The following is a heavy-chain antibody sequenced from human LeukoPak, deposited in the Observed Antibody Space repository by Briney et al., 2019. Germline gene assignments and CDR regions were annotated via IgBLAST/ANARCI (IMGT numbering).Heavy chain of an antibody. CDR1: GYTFTGYY. J-gene: IGHJ4*02. CDR2: INPNSGGT. Sequence: ASVKVSCKASGYTFTGYYMHWVRQAPGQGLEWMGWINPNSGGTNYAQKFQGRVTMPRDTSISTAYMELSRLRSDDTAVYYCARDRVMYYYDSSGCSDYWGQGTLVTVSS. D-gene: IGHD3-22*01. CDR3: ARDRVMYYYDSSGCSDY. V-gene: IGHV1-2*02.